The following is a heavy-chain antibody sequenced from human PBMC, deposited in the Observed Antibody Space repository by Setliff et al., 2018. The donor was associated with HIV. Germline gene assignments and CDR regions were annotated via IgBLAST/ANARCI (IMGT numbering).Heavy chain of an antibody. J-gene: IGHJ3*02. CDR1: GFTFGSYA. CDR2: ISGSGDST. D-gene: IGHD5-18*01. V-gene: IGHV3-23*01. Sequence: PGGSLRLSCAPSGFTFGSYAMSWVRQAPGKGLEWVSVISGSGDSTFYADALKGRFTISRDNYKNTMFLQMNSLRVEDTAIYYCAKMHTAMDPDTFDIWGQGTMVTVSS. CDR3: AKMHTAMDPDTFDI.